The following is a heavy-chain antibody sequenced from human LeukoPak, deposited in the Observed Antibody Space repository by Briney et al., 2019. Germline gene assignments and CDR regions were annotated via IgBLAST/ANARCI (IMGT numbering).Heavy chain of an antibody. Sequence: GASVKVSCKASGYTFTDYYMHWVRQAPGQGLEWMGWINANSGGTNYAQTFQGRVTVTRDTSISTAYMDLSRLRSDDTAVYYCARIYCNSTSCYSLDYWGQGTLVTVSS. D-gene: IGHD2/OR15-2a*01. CDR1: GYTFTDYY. V-gene: IGHV1-2*02. J-gene: IGHJ4*02. CDR2: INANSGGT. CDR3: ARIYCNSTSCYSLDY.